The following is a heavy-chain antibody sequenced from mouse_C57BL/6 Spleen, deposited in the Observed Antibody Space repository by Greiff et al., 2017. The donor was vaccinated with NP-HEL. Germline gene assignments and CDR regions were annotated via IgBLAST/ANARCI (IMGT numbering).Heavy chain of an antibody. V-gene: IGHV1-59*01. CDR3: ARTVTTVVAHFDY. Sequence: QVQLQQPGAELVRPGTSVKLSCKASGYTFTSYWMHWVKQRPGQGLEWIGVIDPSDSYTNYNQKFKGKATLTVATSSSTAYMQLSSLTSEDSAVYYCARTVTTVVAHFDYWGQGTTLTVSS. CDR1: GYTFTSYW. CDR2: IDPSDSYT. D-gene: IGHD1-1*01. J-gene: IGHJ2*01.